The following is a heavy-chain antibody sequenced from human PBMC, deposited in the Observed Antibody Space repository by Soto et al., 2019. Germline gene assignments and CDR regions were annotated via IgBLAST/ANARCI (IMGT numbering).Heavy chain of an antibody. CDR1: GYTFTSYG. J-gene: IGHJ6*03. CDR3: AREFRYSSSTPYVYYYLDV. D-gene: IGHD6-6*01. CDR2: ISAYNGNT. Sequence: ASVKVSCKASGYTFTSYGISWVRQAPGQGLEWMGWISAYNGNTNYAQKLQGRVTMTTDTSTSTAYMKLRSLRSDDTAVYYCAREFRYSSSTPYVYYYLDVWGKGTTVTVSS. V-gene: IGHV1-18*01.